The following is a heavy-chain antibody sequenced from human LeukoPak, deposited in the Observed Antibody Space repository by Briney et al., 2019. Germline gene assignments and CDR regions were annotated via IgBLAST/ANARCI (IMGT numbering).Heavy chain of an antibody. CDR2: INHSGST. CDR3: ARPHSSGYRNWFDP. CDR1: GFTFSSYS. V-gene: IGHV4-34*01. Sequence: GSLRLSCAASGFTFSSYSMNWVRQAPGKGLEWIGEINHSGSTNYNPSLKSRVTISVDTSKNQFSLKLSSVTAADTAVYYCARPHSSGYRNWFDPWGQGTLVTVSS. D-gene: IGHD3-22*01. J-gene: IGHJ5*02.